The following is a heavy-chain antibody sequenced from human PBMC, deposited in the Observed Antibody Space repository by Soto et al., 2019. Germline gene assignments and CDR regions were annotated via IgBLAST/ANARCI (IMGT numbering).Heavy chain of an antibody. Sequence: PSETLSLTCTVSGGSISSSSYYWGWIRQPPGKGLEWIGSIYYSGSTYYNPSLKSRVTISVDTSKNQFSLKLSSVTAADTAVYYCARRVQLNNWFDPWGQGTLVTVSS. J-gene: IGHJ5*02. CDR1: GGSISSSSYY. CDR3: ARRVQLNNWFDP. V-gene: IGHV4-39*01. CDR2: IYYSGST. D-gene: IGHD5-18*01.